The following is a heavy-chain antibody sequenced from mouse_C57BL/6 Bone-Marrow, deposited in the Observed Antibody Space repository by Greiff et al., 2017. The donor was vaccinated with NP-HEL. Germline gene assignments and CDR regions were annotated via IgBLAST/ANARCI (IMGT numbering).Heavy chain of an antibody. CDR2: ISSGGGYT. J-gene: IGHJ3*01. V-gene: IGHV5-6*01. Sequence: EVQRVESGGDLVKPGGSLKLSCAASGFTFSSYGMSWVRQTPDKRLEWVATISSGGGYTYYPDSVKGRFTISKDNAKNTLYLQMSSLKSEDTAMYCCARHSFFLDYWGQGTLVTVSA. CDR1: GFTFSSYG. CDR3: ARHSFFLDY.